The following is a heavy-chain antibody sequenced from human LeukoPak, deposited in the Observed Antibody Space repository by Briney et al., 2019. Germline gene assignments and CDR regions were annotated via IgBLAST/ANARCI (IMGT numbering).Heavy chain of an antibody. J-gene: IGHJ6*02. CDR3: AKDMGTVFRIHGMDV. Sequence: GGSLRLSCSGSGFTFSHHWMTWVRQAPGKGLEWVANIKFDGSEKFYGDSVKGRFTISRDNAKNSLYLQMNSLRAEDTALYYCAKDMGTVFRIHGMDVWGQGTTVTVSS. CDR1: GFTFSHHW. V-gene: IGHV3-7*03. CDR2: IKFDGSEK. D-gene: IGHD3-3*01.